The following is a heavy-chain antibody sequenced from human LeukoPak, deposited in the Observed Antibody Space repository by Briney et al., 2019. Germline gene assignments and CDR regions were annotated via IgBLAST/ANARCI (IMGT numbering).Heavy chain of an antibody. D-gene: IGHD3-22*01. CDR3: ARAPSEIGGYYPEYFRH. V-gene: IGHV3-74*01. CDR2: IKSDGGT. Sequence: GGSLRLSCAASGFTFSTYWMHWVRQAPGKGLVWVSRIKSDGGTNYADSVKGRFTISRDNAKKTVSLQMNSLGPEDTGVYYCARAPSEIGGYYPEYFRHWGQGTLVTVSS. J-gene: IGHJ1*01. CDR1: GFTFSTYW.